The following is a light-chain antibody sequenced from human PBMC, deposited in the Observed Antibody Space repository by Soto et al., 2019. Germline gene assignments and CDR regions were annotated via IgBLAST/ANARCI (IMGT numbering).Light chain of an antibody. CDR3: QHYDGSPRT. Sequence: DIVMTQSPATLSVSPGEGATLSCRASQSVSSKLAWYQQKPGQAPRLLIYGASARAPGIPGRFSGSGSGTDFTLTISGLEPEDSAVYYCQHYDGSPRTFGQGTKVEIK. V-gene: IGKV3D-15*02. J-gene: IGKJ2*01. CDR1: QSVSSK. CDR2: GAS.